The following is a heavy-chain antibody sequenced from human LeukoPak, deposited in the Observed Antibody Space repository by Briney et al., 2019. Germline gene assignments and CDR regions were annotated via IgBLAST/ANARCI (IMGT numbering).Heavy chain of an antibody. CDR1: GYTFTSYD. Sequence: ASVKVSCKASGYTFTSYDINWVRQATGQGLEWMGWMNPSSGNTGYAQKFQGRVTMTRNTSISTAYMEPSSLRSEDTAVYYCARRGGGIIPYDYWGQGTLVTVSS. D-gene: IGHD2-15*01. V-gene: IGHV1-8*01. CDR2: MNPSSGNT. CDR3: ARRGGGIIPYDY. J-gene: IGHJ4*02.